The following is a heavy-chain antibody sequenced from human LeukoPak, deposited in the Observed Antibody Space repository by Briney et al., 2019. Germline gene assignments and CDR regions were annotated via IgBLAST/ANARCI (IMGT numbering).Heavy chain of an antibody. D-gene: IGHD3-22*01. Sequence: SETLSLTCTVSGGSISISNYYWGWTRQPPGKELEWFGSISYSGGTSYNPSLRSRVTISVDTSKNQFSLKLNSVTAADTAVYYCAREVEYYDSSGYRPHAFDIWGQGTVVTVSS. CDR1: GGSISISNYY. V-gene: IGHV4-39*02. CDR2: ISYSGGT. CDR3: AREVEYYDSSGYRPHAFDI. J-gene: IGHJ3*02.